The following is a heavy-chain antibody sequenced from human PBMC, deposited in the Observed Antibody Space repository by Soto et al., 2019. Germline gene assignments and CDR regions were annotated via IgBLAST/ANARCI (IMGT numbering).Heavy chain of an antibody. CDR2: IKSKTDGGTT. Sequence: GGSLRLSCAASGFTFSNAWMSWVRQAPGKGLEWVGRIKSKTDGGTTDYAAPVKGRFTISRDDSKNTLYLQMNSLKTEDTAVYYCTVPGLTAMVSSGYYYYGMDVWGQGTTVTVSS. CDR3: TVPGLTAMVSSGYYYYGMDV. D-gene: IGHD5-18*01. V-gene: IGHV3-15*07. J-gene: IGHJ6*02. CDR1: GFTFSNAW.